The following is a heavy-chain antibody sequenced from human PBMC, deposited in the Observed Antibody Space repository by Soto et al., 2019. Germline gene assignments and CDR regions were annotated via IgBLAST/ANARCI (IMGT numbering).Heavy chain of an antibody. CDR2: IYYSGST. CDR1: GGSISSYY. D-gene: IGHD3-10*01. CDR3: ARGFYDSGSYYTQLDY. J-gene: IGHJ4*02. V-gene: IGHV4-59*01. Sequence: SETLSLTCSVSGGSISSYYWTWIRQPPGKGLEWIGYIYYSGSTNYNPSLKSRVTISVDTSKNQFSLKLSSVTAADAAMYYCARGFYDSGSYYTQLDYWGLGTLVTVSS.